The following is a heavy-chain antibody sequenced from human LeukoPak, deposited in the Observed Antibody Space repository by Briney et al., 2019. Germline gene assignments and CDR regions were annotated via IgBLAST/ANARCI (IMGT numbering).Heavy chain of an antibody. CDR2: ISSSSSYI. CDR3: ARDCYDSSGYYYEIYYYYGMDV. CDR1: GFTFSSYS. J-gene: IGHJ6*02. V-gene: IGHV3-21*04. Sequence: PGGSLRLSCAASGFTFSSYSMNWVRQAPGKGLEWVSSISSSSSYIYYADSVKGRFTISRDDAKNSLYLQMNSLRAEDTAVYYCARDCYDSSGYYYEIYYYYGMDVWGPGTTVTVSS. D-gene: IGHD3-22*01.